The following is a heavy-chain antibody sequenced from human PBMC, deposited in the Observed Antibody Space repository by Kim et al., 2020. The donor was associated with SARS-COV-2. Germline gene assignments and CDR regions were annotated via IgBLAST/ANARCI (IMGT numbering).Heavy chain of an antibody. CDR1: GYTFTSYY. CDR2: INPSGGST. J-gene: IGHJ3*02. CDR3: AREGISAAAAEVHAFDI. Sequence: ASVKVSCKASGYTFTSYYMHWVRQAPGQGLEWMGIINPSGGSTSYAQKFQGRVTMTRDTSTSTVYMELSSLRSEDTAVYYCAREGISAAAAEVHAFDIWGQGTMVTVSS. D-gene: IGHD6-13*01. V-gene: IGHV1-46*01.